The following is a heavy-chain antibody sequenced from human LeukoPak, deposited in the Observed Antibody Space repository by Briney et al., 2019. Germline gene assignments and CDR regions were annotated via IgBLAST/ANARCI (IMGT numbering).Heavy chain of an antibody. V-gene: IGHV1-18*01. CDR3: ARSIRYCSGGSCYSGDY. J-gene: IGHJ4*02. CDR1: GYTFTSYG. CDR2: ISAYNGNT. Sequence: ASVKVSCKASGYTFTSYGISWVRQAPGQGLEWMGWISAYNGNTNYAQKLQGRVTMTTDTSTSTAYMELRSLRSDDTAVYYCARSIRYCSGGSCYSGDYWGQGTLVTVSS. D-gene: IGHD2-15*01.